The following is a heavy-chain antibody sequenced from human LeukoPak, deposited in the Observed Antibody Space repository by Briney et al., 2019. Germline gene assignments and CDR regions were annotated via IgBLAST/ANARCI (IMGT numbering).Heavy chain of an antibody. V-gene: IGHV4-39*01. D-gene: IGHD4-17*01. CDR1: GGSISSSSYY. J-gene: IGHJ4*02. Sequence: SETLSLTCTVSGGSISSSSYYWGWIRQPPGKGLEWIGSIYYSGSTYYNPSLKSRVTISVDTSKNQFSLKLSSVTAADTAVYYCARHYGGNYHFDYWGQGTLVTVSS. CDR2: IYYSGST. CDR3: ARHYGGNYHFDY.